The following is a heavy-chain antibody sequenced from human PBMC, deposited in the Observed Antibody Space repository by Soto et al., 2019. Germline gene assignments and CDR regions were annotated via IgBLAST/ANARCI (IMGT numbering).Heavy chain of an antibody. Sequence: SETLSLTCTVSGGSISSSSYYWGWIRQPPGKGLEWIGSIYYSGSTYYNPSLKSRVTISVDTSKNQFSLKLSSVTAADTAVYYCATKLGYSSGWYGLGYHYYRLAVWGQGTTVTVSS. V-gene: IGHV4-39*01. CDR2: IYYSGST. CDR1: GGSISSSSYY. D-gene: IGHD6-19*01. J-gene: IGHJ6*02. CDR3: ATKLGYSSGWYGLGYHYYRLAV.